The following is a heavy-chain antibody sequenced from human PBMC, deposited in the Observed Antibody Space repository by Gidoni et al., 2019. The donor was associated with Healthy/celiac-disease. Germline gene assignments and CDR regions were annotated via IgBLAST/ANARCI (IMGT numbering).Heavy chain of an antibody. CDR3: ARGQQLAPFDY. V-gene: IGHV4-59*01. J-gene: IGHJ4*02. CDR2: IYYSGST. Sequence: QVQLQESGPGLVKPSETLSLPCTVSGGSISSYYWSWIRQPPGKGLEWIGYIYYSGSTKYNPSLKSRVTISVDTSKNQFSLKLSSVTAADTAVYYCARGQQLAPFDYWGQGTLVTVSS. CDR1: GGSISSYY. D-gene: IGHD6-13*01.